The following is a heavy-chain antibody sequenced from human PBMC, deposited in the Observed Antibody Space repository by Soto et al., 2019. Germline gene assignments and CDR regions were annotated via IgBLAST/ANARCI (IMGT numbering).Heavy chain of an antibody. J-gene: IGHJ4*02. Sequence: QVQLVESGGGVVQPGRSLRLSCAASGFTFSSYGMHWVRQAPGKGLEWVAVIWYDGSNKYYADSVKGRFTISRDNSKNTLYLQMNSLRAEDTAVYYCASSYSSGWYDFDYWGQGTLVTVSS. V-gene: IGHV3-33*01. CDR1: GFTFSSYG. CDR2: IWYDGSNK. D-gene: IGHD6-19*01. CDR3: ASSYSSGWYDFDY.